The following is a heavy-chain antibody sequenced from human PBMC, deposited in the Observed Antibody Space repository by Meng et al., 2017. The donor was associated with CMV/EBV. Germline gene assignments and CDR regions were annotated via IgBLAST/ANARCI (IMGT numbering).Heavy chain of an antibody. CDR2: ISDSGFT. J-gene: IGHJ4*02. V-gene: IGHV4-34*01. D-gene: IGHD6-19*01. Sequence: SETLSLTCAVYGGSFSDHYWTWIRQPPEKGLEWIAEISDSGFTNYNPSLNSRVTTSVDTSKNQFFLKVSSVTAADTAVYYCARRSRYGSGWYVDYWGLGTLVTVSS. CDR1: GGSFSDHY. CDR3: ARRSRYGSGWYVDY.